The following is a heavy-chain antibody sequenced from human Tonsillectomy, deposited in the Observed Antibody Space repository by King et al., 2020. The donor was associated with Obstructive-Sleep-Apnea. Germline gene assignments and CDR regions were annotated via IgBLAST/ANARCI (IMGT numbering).Heavy chain of an antibody. Sequence: QLVQSGGGLVKPGGSLRLSCAASGFTFSSYSMSWVRQAPGKGLEWVSYIVDSSTDLYYSDSVKGRFTISRDNARNSLSLQMNSLRAEDTAVYYCARELGVAFDFWGQGTLVTVSS. D-gene: IGHD3-16*01. CDR1: GFTFSSYS. CDR3: ARELGVAFDF. V-gene: IGHV3-21*01. J-gene: IGHJ4*02. CDR2: IVDSSTDL.